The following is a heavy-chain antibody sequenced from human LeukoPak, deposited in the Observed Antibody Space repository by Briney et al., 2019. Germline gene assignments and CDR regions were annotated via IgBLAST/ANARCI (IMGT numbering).Heavy chain of an antibody. CDR1: GGSINNYY. V-gene: IGHV4-59*01. D-gene: IGHD6-19*01. J-gene: IGHJ4*02. Sequence: SETLSLTCTVSGGSINNYYWGWTRQPPGKGLEGIGFTYYGGRTNYNPSLKSRVTISLDTSKSQVSLKLSSVTAADTAVYYCARYISSGLDHWGQGTLVTVSS. CDR3: ARYISSGLDH. CDR2: TYYGGRT.